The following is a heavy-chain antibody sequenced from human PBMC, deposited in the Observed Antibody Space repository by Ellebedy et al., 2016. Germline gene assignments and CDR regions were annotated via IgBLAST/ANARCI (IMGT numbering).Heavy chain of an antibody. CDR3: ARRRRVPDAFGI. CDR1: GGPFSGYY. J-gene: IGHJ3*02. Sequence: SETLSLXCAVYGGPFSGYYWSWIRQPPGKGLEWIGEINHSGSTNYNPSLKSRVTISVDTSKNQFSLKSNSVTAADTAVYYCARRRRVPDAFGIWGQGTMVTVSS. V-gene: IGHV4-34*01. D-gene: IGHD1-1*01. CDR2: INHSGST.